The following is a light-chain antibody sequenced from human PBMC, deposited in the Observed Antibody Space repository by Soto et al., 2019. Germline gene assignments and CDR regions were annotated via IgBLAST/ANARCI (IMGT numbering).Light chain of an antibody. CDR3: QQYGSSPLT. Sequence: EIALTQSPGTPSLSPGERATLSCRASQSVSSSYLVWYQQKPGQAPRLLIYGASSRATGIPDRFSGSGSGTDFTLTISRLEPEDFAVYYCQQYGSSPLTFGGGTKVGIK. CDR2: GAS. CDR1: QSVSSSY. J-gene: IGKJ4*01. V-gene: IGKV3-20*01.